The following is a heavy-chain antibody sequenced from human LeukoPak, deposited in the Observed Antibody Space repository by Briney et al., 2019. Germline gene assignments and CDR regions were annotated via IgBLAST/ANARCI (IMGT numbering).Heavy chain of an antibody. D-gene: IGHD2-2*01. CDR3: ARDPNCSSTSCYGY. Sequence: SQTLSLTCTVSGGSISSGDYYWSWIRQPPGKGLEGIGYIYYSGGTHYNPSLKSRVTISVDTSKNQFSLKLSSVTAADTAVYYCARDPNCSSTSCYGYWGQGTLVTVSS. CDR2: IYYSGGT. CDR1: GGSISSGDYY. J-gene: IGHJ4*02. V-gene: IGHV4-30-4*01.